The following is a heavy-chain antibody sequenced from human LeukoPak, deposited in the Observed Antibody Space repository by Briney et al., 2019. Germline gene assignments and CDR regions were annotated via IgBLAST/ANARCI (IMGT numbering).Heavy chain of an antibody. CDR2: INPNSGGT. V-gene: IGHV1-2*02. Sequence: ASVKVSCKASGYTFTGYYMHWVRQAPGQGLEWMGWINPNSGGTNYAQKFQGRVTMTRDTSTSTAHMELSRLRSDDTAVYYCARESGIAENAFDIWGQGTMVTVSS. D-gene: IGHD6-13*01. J-gene: IGHJ3*02. CDR1: GYTFTGYY. CDR3: ARESGIAENAFDI.